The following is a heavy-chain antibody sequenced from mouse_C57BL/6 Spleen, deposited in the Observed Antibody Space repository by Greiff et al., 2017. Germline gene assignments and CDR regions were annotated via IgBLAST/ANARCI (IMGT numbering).Heavy chain of an antibody. CDR3: ARNLAYYDYDVWFAY. CDR2: IWTGGGT. CDR1: GFSLTSYA. J-gene: IGHJ3*01. Sequence: VHLVESGPGLVAPSQSLSITCTVSGFSLTSYAISWVRQPPGKGLEWLGVIWTGGGTNYNSAHKSRLSISKDNSKSQVFLKMNSLQTDDTARYYCARNLAYYDYDVWFAYWGQGTLVTVSA. V-gene: IGHV2-9-1*01. D-gene: IGHD2-4*01.